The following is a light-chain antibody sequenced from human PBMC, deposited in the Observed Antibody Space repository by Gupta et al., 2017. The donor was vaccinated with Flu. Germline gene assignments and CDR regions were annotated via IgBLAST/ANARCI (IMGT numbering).Light chain of an antibody. CDR1: KSVLNN. V-gene: IGKV3-15*01. J-gene: IGKJ2*01. Sequence: MTQARATLSVPLGEGATLSCRASKSVLNNFAWYQQKPGQAPRLLILGASTRANGVPSRFSGSGSGTDFTLTISALQSEDVGVYFCQHYNNWPPYTFGQGTRVEIK. CDR2: GAS. CDR3: QHYNNWPPYT.